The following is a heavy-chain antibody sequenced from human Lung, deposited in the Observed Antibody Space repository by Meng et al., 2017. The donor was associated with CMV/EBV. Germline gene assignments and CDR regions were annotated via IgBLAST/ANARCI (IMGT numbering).Heavy chain of an antibody. V-gene: IGHV4-59*01. CDR2: INHNRGT. CDR3: TRGHYGDTSDFFDF. CDR1: GGSISDYC. Sequence: SXTXSLXCTVSGGSISDYCWNWIRQPPGKGLEWIGDINHNRGTNYNPSLKGRVTISLETSKNQFSLKLSSVTAADTAVYYCTRGHYGDTSDFFDFWGGGTPVTVSS. J-gene: IGHJ4*02. D-gene: IGHD4/OR15-4a*01.